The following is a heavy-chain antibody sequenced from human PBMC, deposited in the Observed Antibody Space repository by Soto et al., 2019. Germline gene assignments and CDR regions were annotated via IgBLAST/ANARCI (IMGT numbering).Heavy chain of an antibody. D-gene: IGHD3-3*01. CDR1: GYTFTSYG. CDR3: AAAPGWWSGYSRQL. J-gene: IGHJ4*03. V-gene: IGHV1-18*01. Sequence: QVQLVQSGTEVKKTGASVKVSCVASGYTFTSYGVSWVRQAPGQGLEWVGWISAKNGNTNYAQRLPGTDTKTTDTATNTDYMELSTLRSDDTAVYYCAAAPGWWSGYSRQLWGQGPPVPVSS. CDR2: ISAKNGNT.